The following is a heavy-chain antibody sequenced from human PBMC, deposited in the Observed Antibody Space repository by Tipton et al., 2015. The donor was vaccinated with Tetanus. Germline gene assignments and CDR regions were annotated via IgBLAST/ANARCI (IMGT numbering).Heavy chain of an antibody. CDR1: GFTFSTYT. D-gene: IGHD3-3*01. Sequence: SLRLSCAASGFTFSTYTMNWVRQAPGKGLEWVSYISSISNVYYADSVKGRFTISRDNAKNSLYLQMNSLRDEDTAMYYCARNGVAGWDFDLWGRGTLVTVSS. CDR2: ISSISNV. V-gene: IGHV3-48*02. J-gene: IGHJ2*01. CDR3: ARNGVAGWDFDL.